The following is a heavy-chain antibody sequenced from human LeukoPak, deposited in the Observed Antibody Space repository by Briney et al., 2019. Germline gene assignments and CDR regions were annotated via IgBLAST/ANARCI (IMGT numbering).Heavy chain of an antibody. V-gene: IGHV3-30*18. J-gene: IGHJ4*02. CDR2: ISNDETNK. D-gene: IGHD5-18*01. CDR3: AKEKLPSGYSFLTDY. CDR1: GFTFSRDG. Sequence: GGSLRLSCAASGFTFSRDGMHWVRQAPGKGLEWVAVISNDETNKYYTDSVKGRFTISRDNSKNMVYLQMNSLRVEDTAVYYCAKEKLPSGYSFLTDYWGQGTLVTVSS.